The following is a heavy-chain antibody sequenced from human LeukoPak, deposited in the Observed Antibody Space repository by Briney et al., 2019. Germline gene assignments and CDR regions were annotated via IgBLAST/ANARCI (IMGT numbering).Heavy chain of an antibody. Sequence: SETLSLTCTVSGDSIRSYYWSWVRQPPGKGLEWVGYIYYSGSTNYNPSLKSRVTISVDTSKNQFSLKLTSVTAADTAVYYCARSGYSSSWYRAFWFDPWGQGTLVTVSS. J-gene: IGHJ5*02. D-gene: IGHD6-13*01. V-gene: IGHV4-59*12. CDR3: ARSGYSSSWYRAFWFDP. CDR1: GDSIRSYY. CDR2: IYYSGST.